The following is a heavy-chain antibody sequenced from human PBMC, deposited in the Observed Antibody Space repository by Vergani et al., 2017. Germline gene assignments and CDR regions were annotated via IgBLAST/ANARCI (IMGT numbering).Heavy chain of an antibody. CDR1: GGSISSSSYY. CDR3: ARPYSSGWYYFDY. Sequence: QLQLQESGPGLVKPSETLSLTCTVSGGSISSSSYYWGWIRQPPGKGLEWIGSFYYSGSTYYNPSLKRRVTISVDTSKNQFSLKLSYVTAADTAVYYCARPYSSGWYYFDYWGQGTLVTVSS. CDR2: FYYSGST. J-gene: IGHJ4*02. V-gene: IGHV4-39*01. D-gene: IGHD6-19*01.